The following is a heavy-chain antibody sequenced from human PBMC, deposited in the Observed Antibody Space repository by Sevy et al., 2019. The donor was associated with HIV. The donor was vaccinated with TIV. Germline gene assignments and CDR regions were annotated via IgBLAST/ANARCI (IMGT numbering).Heavy chain of an antibody. CDR1: GFSFSNAW. D-gene: IGHD2-8*02. Sequence: GGSLRLSCAASGFSFSNAWMSWVHQATGKGLEWVGRIKSKTDGGTTDYVAPVKGRFTISRDDSKNTLFLQMNSLKTEDTAVYYCSTDPIIVLLVTDGMDVWGQGTTVTVSS. V-gene: IGHV3-15*01. CDR3: STDPIIVLLVTDGMDV. CDR2: IKSKTDGGTT. J-gene: IGHJ6*02.